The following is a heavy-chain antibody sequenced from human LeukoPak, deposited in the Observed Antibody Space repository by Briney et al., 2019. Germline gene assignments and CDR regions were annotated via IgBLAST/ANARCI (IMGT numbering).Heavy chain of an antibody. Sequence: PGGSLRLSCAASGFTFSSYSMNWVRQAPGKGLEWVSSISSSSSYIYYADSVKGRFTISRDNSKNTLYLQMNSLRAEDTAVYYCAKYCSSTTCYEGFIWGQGTLVTVSS. CDR2: ISSSSSYI. J-gene: IGHJ4*02. D-gene: IGHD2-2*01. CDR3: AKYCSSTTCYEGFI. CDR1: GFTFSSYS. V-gene: IGHV3-21*04.